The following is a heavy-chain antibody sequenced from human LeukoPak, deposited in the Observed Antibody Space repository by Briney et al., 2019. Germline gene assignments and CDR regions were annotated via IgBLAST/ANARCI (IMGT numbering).Heavy chain of an antibody. D-gene: IGHD6-13*01. CDR3: ARDLVYIAAAGNGGVFDY. CDR1: GFTFSSYA. Sequence: GGSLRLSCAASGFTFSSYAMHWVRQAPGKGLEWVAVISYDGSNKYYADSVKGRFTISRDNSKNTLYLQMNSLRAEDTAVYYCARDLVYIAAAGNGGVFDYWGQGTLVTVSS. J-gene: IGHJ4*02. CDR2: ISYDGSNK. V-gene: IGHV3-30-3*01.